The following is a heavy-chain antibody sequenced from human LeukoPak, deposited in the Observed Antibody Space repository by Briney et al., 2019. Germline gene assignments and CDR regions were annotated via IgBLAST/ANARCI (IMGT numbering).Heavy chain of an antibody. CDR3: ARAPTYCTNGVCRNYMDV. Sequence: GGSLRLSCAASGFTFTSYSVNWVRQAPGKGLEWVSSISSSSSYIYYADSVKGRFTISRDNAKNSLYLQMNGLRVEDTAVYYCARAPTYCTNGVCRNYMDVWGKGTTVTVSS. V-gene: IGHV3-21*01. CDR2: ISSSSSYI. CDR1: GFTFTSYS. D-gene: IGHD2-8*01. J-gene: IGHJ6*03.